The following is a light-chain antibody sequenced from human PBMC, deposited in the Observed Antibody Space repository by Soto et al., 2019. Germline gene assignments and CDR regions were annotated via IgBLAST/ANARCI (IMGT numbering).Light chain of an antibody. J-gene: IGLJ1*01. CDR3: SSYTSSSTYV. V-gene: IGLV2-18*02. CDR2: EVS. CDR1: SSDVGSYNR. Sequence: QSVLTQPPSVSGSPGQSVTISCTGTSSDVGSYNRVSWYQQPPGTAPKLMISEVSNRPSGVPDRFSGSKSGNTASLTISGLQAEDEADYYCSSYTSSSTYVFGTGTQLTVL.